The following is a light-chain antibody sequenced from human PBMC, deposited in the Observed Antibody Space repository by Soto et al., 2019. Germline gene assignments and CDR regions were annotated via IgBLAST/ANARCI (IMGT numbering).Light chain of an antibody. CDR2: TSG. J-gene: IGKJ2*01. CDR1: QRITTY. Sequence: IQMTQSPSSLSASVGDRVTITCRASQRITTYLNWYQQKPGEAPKLLISTSGTLQRGVPSRFSGSGSGTDFTLTITALRPDDFATYCCQQTYSPPYTFGQGTKLEIK. V-gene: IGKV1-39*01. CDR3: QQTYSPPYT.